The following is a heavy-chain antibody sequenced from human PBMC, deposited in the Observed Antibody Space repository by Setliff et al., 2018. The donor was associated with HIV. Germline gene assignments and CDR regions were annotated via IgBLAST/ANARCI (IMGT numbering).Heavy chain of an antibody. CDR1: GGSMSSYY. Sequence: SETMSLTCTLSGGSMSSYYWTWIRQPPGKGLEWIGYVYTSEISNYNSSRRSRVVISLDTSKNQFSLKLGSVTAADTAVYYCARAISTPSYYYHMDVWGTGTPVTVSS. D-gene: IGHD3-10*01. V-gene: IGHV4-4*08. CDR3: ARAISTPSYYYHMDV. J-gene: IGHJ6*03. CDR2: VYTSEIS.